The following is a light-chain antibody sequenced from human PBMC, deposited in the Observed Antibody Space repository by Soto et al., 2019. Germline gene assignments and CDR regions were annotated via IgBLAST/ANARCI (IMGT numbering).Light chain of an antibody. CDR3: QQSYSTPYT. CDR1: QSISSY. CDR2: AAS. Sequence: DIQMTQSPSSLSASVGDRVTITCRSSQSISSYLNWYQQKPGKAPKLLIYAASSLQSGVPSRFSGSGSGTDFTLTISSLQPEGFATYYCQQSYSTPYTFGQGTKVDIK. J-gene: IGKJ2*01. V-gene: IGKV1-39*01.